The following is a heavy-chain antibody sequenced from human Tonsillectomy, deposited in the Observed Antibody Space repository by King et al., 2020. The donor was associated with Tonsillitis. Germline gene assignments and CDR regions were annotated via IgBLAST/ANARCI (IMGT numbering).Heavy chain of an antibody. D-gene: IGHD3-10*01. Sequence: VQLVESGGGLVKPGGSLRLSCAASGFTFSNAWMSWVRQAPGKGLEWVARIKTKTDGATTDYAAPVQGRFTISRDDSKKTLYLQMNGLKTEDTAVYYCNGWVGNALEGWSDPWGQGTLVTVSS. CDR2: IKTKTDGATT. CDR3: NGWVGNALEGWSDP. J-gene: IGHJ5*02. CDR1: GFTFSNAW. V-gene: IGHV3-15*01.